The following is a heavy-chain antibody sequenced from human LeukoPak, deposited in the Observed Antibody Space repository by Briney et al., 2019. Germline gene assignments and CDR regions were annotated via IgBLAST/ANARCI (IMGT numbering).Heavy chain of an antibody. Sequence: ASVKVSCKASGYTFTGYYMHWVRQAPGQGLEWMGWINPNSGGTNYAQKLQGRVTMTTDTSTSTAYMELRSLRSDDTAVYYWARGMALAAMFDYWGQGTLVTVSS. D-gene: IGHD2-2*01. CDR3: ARGMALAAMFDY. J-gene: IGHJ4*02. CDR2: INPNSGGT. V-gene: IGHV1-2*02. CDR1: GYTFTGYY.